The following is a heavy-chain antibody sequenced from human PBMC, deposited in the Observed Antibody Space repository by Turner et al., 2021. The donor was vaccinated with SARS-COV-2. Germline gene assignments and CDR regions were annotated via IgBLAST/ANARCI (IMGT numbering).Heavy chain of an antibody. V-gene: IGHV3-21*01. J-gene: IGHJ3*02. CDR2: ISSSSSYI. CDR3: ARWDNYYDSSGYYPDAFDI. D-gene: IGHD3-22*01. CDR1: GFPFSSYS. Sequence: EVQLVESGGGLVKPGGSLRLSCAASGFPFSSYSMNWVRQAPEKGLEWGSSISSSSSYIYYADSVKGRFTISRDNAKNSLYLQMNSLRAEDTAVYYCARWDNYYDSSGYYPDAFDIWGQGTMVTVSS.